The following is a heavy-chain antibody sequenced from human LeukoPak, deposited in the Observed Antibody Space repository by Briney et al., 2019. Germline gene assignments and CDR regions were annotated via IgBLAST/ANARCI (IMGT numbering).Heavy chain of an antibody. Sequence: SETLSLTCTVSGGSISSGGYYWSWIRQHPGKGLEWIGYIYYSGSTYYNPSLKSRITISVDTSKNQFSRKLSSVTAADTAVYYCARGRTYFYDSSGYPFDYWGQGTLVTVSS. D-gene: IGHD3-22*01. CDR3: ARGRTYFYDSSGYPFDY. CDR1: GGSISSGGYY. CDR2: IYYSGST. J-gene: IGHJ4*02. V-gene: IGHV4-31*03.